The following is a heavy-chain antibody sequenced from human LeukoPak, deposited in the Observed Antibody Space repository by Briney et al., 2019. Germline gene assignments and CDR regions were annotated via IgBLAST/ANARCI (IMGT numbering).Heavy chain of an antibody. D-gene: IGHD2-8*02. CDR3: ARGRYCSATTCSGGDAFDI. Sequence: SETLSLTCTVSGTSVSSYYWSWIRQPAGRGLEWIGRIYTRGSTNYNPSLQSRVSMTVDSSKSQFSLRLTSVTAADTAIYYCARGRYCSATTCSGGDAFDIWGQGTVVTVSS. CDR1: GTSVSSYY. V-gene: IGHV4-4*07. CDR2: IYTRGST. J-gene: IGHJ3*02.